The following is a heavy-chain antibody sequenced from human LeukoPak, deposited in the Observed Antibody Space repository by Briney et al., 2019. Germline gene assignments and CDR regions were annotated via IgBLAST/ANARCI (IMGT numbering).Heavy chain of an antibody. D-gene: IGHD3-22*01. J-gene: IGHJ3*02. CDR1: GGSFSGYY. CDR3: ARCYISSGYCIDAFDI. CDR2: INHSGST. Sequence: SETLSLTCAVYGGSFSGYYWSWIRQPPGKGLEWIGEINHSGSTNYNPSLKRRVTISVDTSKNQFSLKLSSVTAADTAVYYCARCYISSGYCIDAFDIWGQGTMVTVSS. V-gene: IGHV4-34*01.